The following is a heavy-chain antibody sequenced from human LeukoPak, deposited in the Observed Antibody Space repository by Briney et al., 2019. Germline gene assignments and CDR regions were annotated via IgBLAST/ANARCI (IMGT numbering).Heavy chain of an antibody. V-gene: IGHV3-23*01. CDR2: ISGSGGST. J-gene: IGHJ4*02. CDR3: AKTSPDSSGYYYPGY. Sequence: GGSLRLSCAPSGFTFSSYAMSWVRQAPGKGLEWVSAISGSGGSTYYADSVKGRFTISRDNSKNTLYLQMNGLRAEDTAVYYCAKTSPDSSGYYYPGYWGQGTLVTVYS. CDR1: GFTFSSYA. D-gene: IGHD3-22*01.